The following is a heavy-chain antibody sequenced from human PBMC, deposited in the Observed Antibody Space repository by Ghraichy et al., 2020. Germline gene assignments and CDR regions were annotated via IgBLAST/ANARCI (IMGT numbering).Heavy chain of an antibody. J-gene: IGHJ4*02. CDR2: INPDVGVT. D-gene: IGHD1-7*01. CDR1: GYTFTGYY. V-gene: IGHV1-2*02. Sequence: ASVKVSCKASGYTFTGYYLHWVRQAPGQGLEWMGWINPDVGVTTYAQNFQGRVIMTRDTSINTAYMELYGLTSDDTAVYYCARGLLRELLGFDYWGQATLVTVSS. CDR3: ARGLLRELLGFDY.